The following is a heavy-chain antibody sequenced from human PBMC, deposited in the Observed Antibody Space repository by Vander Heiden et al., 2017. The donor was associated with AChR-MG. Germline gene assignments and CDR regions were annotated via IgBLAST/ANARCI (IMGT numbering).Heavy chain of an antibody. D-gene: IGHD6-13*01. CDR3: ARAVAAAGRYYYGMDV. J-gene: IGHJ6*02. V-gene: IGHV1-2*04. CDR2: INPNSGGT. CDR1: GSTFTGYY. Sequence: QVQLVQSGAEVKKPGASVKVSCKASGSTFTGYYMHWVRQAPGQGLEWMGWINPNSGGTNYAQKFQGWVTMTRDTSISTAYMELSRLRSDDTAVYYCARAVAAAGRYYYGMDVWGQGTTVTVSS.